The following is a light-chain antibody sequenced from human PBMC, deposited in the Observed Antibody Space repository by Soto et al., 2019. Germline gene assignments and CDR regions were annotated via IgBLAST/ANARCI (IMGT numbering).Light chain of an antibody. J-gene: IGLJ2*01. V-gene: IGLV2-11*01. CDR2: DVS. Sequence: QAVVTQPRSVSGSPGQPVTISCTGTSSDVGGYNYVSWYQLHPGKAPKLMIYDVSKRPSGVPDRFSGSKSGNTASLTISGLQAEDEADYYCCSYAGSYTLIVFGGGTKVTVL. CDR1: SSDVGGYNY. CDR3: CSYAGSYTLIV.